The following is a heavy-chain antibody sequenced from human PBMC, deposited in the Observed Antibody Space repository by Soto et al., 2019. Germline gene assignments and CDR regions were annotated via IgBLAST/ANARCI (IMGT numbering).Heavy chain of an antibody. Sequence: EVQLLESGGGLVQPGGSLRLSCAASGFTFSNYAMSWVRQAPGKGLEWVSSISGSGRSTYYADSVKGRFTISRNNSTKTIYLKMNSLRAEDTAVYYCAKDSGSSGYYYGYYFEYWGQGTLVTVSS. J-gene: IGHJ4*02. D-gene: IGHD3-22*01. CDR1: GFTFSNYA. CDR3: AKDSGSSGYYYGYYFEY. CDR2: ISGSGRST. V-gene: IGHV3-23*01.